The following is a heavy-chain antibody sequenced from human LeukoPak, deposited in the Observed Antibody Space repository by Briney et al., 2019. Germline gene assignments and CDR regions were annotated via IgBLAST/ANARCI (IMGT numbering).Heavy chain of an antibody. V-gene: IGHV3-74*01. Sequence: GGSLRLSCAASGFTSSSYWMHWVRQAPGKGLVWVSRINSDGSSTSYADSVKGRFTISRDNAKNTLYLQMNSLRAEDTAVYYCARVAYDILTGYYFFDYWGQGTLVTVSS. CDR1: GFTSSSYW. D-gene: IGHD3-9*01. CDR3: ARVAYDILTGYYFFDY. CDR2: INSDGSST. J-gene: IGHJ4*02.